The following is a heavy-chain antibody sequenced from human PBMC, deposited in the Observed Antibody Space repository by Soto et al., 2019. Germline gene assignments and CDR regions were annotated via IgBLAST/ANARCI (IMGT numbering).Heavy chain of an antibody. J-gene: IGHJ6*02. CDR3: ARAIAARSSYGMDV. V-gene: IGHV5-10-1*01. CDR1: GYSFTSYW. Sequence: PGESLKISCKGSGYSFTSYWISWVRQMPGKGLEWMGRIDPRDSYTNYSPSFQGHVTISADKSISTAYLQWSSLKASDTAMYYCARAIAARSSYGMDVWGQGTTVTVSS. D-gene: IGHD6-6*01. CDR2: IDPRDSYT.